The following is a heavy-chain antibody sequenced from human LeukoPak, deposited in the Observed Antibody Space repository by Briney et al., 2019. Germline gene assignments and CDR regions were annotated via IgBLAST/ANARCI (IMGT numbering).Heavy chain of an antibody. CDR3: ARQHSSSWFDY. J-gene: IGHJ4*02. V-gene: IGHV5-51*01. CDR1: GYSFTSYW. Sequence: GESLKISCKGSGYSFTSYWIGWVRQLPGKGLEWMGIIYPGDSDTRYSPSFQGQVTISADKSISTAYLQWSSLTASDTAMYYCARQHSSSWFDYWGQGTLVTVSS. CDR2: IYPGDSDT. D-gene: IGHD6-13*01.